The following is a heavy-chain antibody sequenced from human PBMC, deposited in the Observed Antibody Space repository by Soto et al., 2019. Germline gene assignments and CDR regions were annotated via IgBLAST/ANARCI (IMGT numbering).Heavy chain of an antibody. CDR1: GGSISSYY. CDR2: IYYSGST. Sequence: SETLSLTCTVSGGSISSYYWSWTRQPPGKGLEWIGYIYYSGSTNYNPSLKSRVTISVDTSKNQFSLKLSSVTAADTAVYYCARGDGYNRYFQHWGQGTLVTVSS. D-gene: IGHD5-12*01. V-gene: IGHV4-59*01. J-gene: IGHJ1*01. CDR3: ARGDGYNRYFQH.